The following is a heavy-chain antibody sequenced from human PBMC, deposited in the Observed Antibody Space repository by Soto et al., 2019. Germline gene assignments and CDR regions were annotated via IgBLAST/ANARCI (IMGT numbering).Heavy chain of an antibody. CDR2: ISYDGSNK. J-gene: IGHJ3*02. D-gene: IGHD2-15*01. CDR1: GFTFSSYG. Sequence: GGSLRLSCAASGFTFSSYGMHWVRQAPGKGLEWVAVISYDGSNKYYADSVKGRFTISRDNSKNTLYLQMNSLRAEDTAVYYCAKEYCSGGSCYGDAFDIWGQGTMVTVSS. V-gene: IGHV3-30*18. CDR3: AKEYCSGGSCYGDAFDI.